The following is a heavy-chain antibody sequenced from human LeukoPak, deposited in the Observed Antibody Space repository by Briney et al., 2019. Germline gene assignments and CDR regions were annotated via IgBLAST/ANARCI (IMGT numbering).Heavy chain of an antibody. D-gene: IGHD3-22*01. CDR1: GFTFSYAW. J-gene: IGHJ4*02. V-gene: IGHV3-15*01. Sequence: GGSLRLSCAASGFTFSYAWMSWVRQAPGKWLEWVGRIKRKTDGGTADYAAPVKGKFTISRDNPKNTQYRQMNSLKTEDTAVYYCTTEVGYSFGYWGQGTLVTVSS. CDR2: IKRKTDGGTA. CDR3: TTEVGYSFGY.